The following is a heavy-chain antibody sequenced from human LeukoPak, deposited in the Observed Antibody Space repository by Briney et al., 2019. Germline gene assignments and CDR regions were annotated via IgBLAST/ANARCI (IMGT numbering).Heavy chain of an antibody. CDR3: AKSSYYDSSGYYREYYFDY. Sequence: GGSLRLSCGASGFSFSLYGMHWVRQAPGKGLEWVAFIWAAGNDDFYADSVKGRFTISRDNSKNTLYLQMNSLRAEDTAIYYCAKSSYYDSSGYYREYYFDYWGQGTLVTVSS. D-gene: IGHD3-22*01. V-gene: IGHV3-30*02. CDR2: IWAAGNDD. CDR1: GFSFSLYG. J-gene: IGHJ4*02.